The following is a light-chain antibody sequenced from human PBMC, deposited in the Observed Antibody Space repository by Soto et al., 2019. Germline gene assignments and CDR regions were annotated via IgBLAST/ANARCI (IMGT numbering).Light chain of an antibody. CDR2: GAT. J-gene: IGKJ4*01. Sequence: EIVLTQSPGTLSLSPGDSATLSCRASQSDSSNYLAWYQRKPGQGPRLLIYGATSRPTGIPDRFSGSGSGTDFTLTISRLETEDFALYYCQHYGASPPTFGGGTKVEIK. CDR3: QHYGASPPT. CDR1: QSDSSNY. V-gene: IGKV3-20*01.